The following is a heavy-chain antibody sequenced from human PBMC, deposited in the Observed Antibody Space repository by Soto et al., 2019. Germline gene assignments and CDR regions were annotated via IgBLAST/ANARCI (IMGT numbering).Heavy chain of an antibody. D-gene: IGHD3-10*01. Sequence: ASVKVSCKASGYTFTSYYMHWVREAPGQGLEWMGIINPSGGSTSYAQKFQGRVTMTRDTSTSTVYMELSSLRSEDTAVYYCARDGAALWFGELLYRSPPDYYYYGMDVWGQGTTVTLSS. V-gene: IGHV1-46*01. J-gene: IGHJ6*02. CDR3: ARDGAALWFGELLYRSPPDYYYYGMDV. CDR1: GYTFTSYY. CDR2: INPSGGST.